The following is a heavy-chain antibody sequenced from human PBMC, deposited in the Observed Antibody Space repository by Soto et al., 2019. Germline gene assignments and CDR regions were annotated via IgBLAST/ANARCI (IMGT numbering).Heavy chain of an antibody. CDR2: IYHSGST. J-gene: IGHJ4*02. Sequence: QLQLQESGSGLVKPSQTLSLTCAVSSGTISSGGSSWSWIRQPPGKGLEWIGYIYHSGSTYYNPSLKSRVTISVDRPKNQFSLKLSSVTAADTAVYYCARVGLRTYLDYWGQGTLVTVSS. D-gene: IGHD3-16*01. CDR3: ARVGLRTYLDY. V-gene: IGHV4-30-2*01. CDR1: SGTISSGGSS.